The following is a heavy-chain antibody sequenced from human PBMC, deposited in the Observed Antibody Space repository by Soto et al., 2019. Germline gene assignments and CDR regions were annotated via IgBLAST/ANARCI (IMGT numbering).Heavy chain of an antibody. J-gene: IGHJ4*02. CDR3: ARDYSRGYSYGTFDY. D-gene: IGHD5-18*01. CDR2: IYYSGST. Sequence: QVQLQESGPGLVKPSQTLSLTCTVSGGSISSGGYYWSWIRQHPGKGLEWIGYIYYSGSTYYNPSLKSRVTISVETSKNQFSLKLSSVTAADTAVYYCARDYSRGYSYGTFDYWGQGTLVTVSS. CDR1: GGSISSGGYY. V-gene: IGHV4-31*03.